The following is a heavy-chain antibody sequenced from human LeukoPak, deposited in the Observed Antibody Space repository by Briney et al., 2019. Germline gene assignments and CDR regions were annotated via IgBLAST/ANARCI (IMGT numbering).Heavy chain of an antibody. CDR1: GGSFSGYY. J-gene: IGHJ4*02. V-gene: IGHV4-34*01. CDR3: ARSQYQLLYWVRGY. Sequence: SETLSLTCAVYGGSFSGYYSSWLCQPPGKGVEWLGEINHSGSTNYNPSRKSRVTISVDTSKNQFSLKLSTETAADTAVYYCARSQYQLLYWVRGYWGQGTLVTVSS. D-gene: IGHD2-2*02. CDR2: INHSGST.